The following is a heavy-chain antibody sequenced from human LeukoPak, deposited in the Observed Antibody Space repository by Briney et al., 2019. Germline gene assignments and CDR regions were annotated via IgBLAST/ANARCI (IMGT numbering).Heavy chain of an antibody. CDR2: INAGNGNT. V-gene: IGHV1-3*01. D-gene: IGHD5/OR15-5a*01. CDR3: ASPIGYSVYDWIFDY. CDR1: GYTFTSYA. Sequence: ASVTVTCKASGYTFTSYAMHWVRQAPGQGLEWMGWINAGNGNTKYSQKFQGRVTITRDTSASTAYMELSSLRCEDTAVYYCASPIGYSVYDWIFDYWGEGTLVTVSS. J-gene: IGHJ4*02.